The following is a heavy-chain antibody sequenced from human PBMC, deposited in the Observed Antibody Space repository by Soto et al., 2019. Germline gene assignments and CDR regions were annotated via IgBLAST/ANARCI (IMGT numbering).Heavy chain of an antibody. CDR2: ISYDGSNK. CDR3: ASGDYYDSSGYYDYFDY. Sequence: GGSLRLSCAASGFTFSSCAMHWVRQAPGKGLEWVAVISYDGSNKYYADSVKGRFTISRDNSKNTLYLQMNSLRAEDTAVYYCASGDYYDSSGYYDYFDYWGQGTLVTVSS. CDR1: GFTFSSCA. D-gene: IGHD3-22*01. J-gene: IGHJ4*02. V-gene: IGHV3-30-3*01.